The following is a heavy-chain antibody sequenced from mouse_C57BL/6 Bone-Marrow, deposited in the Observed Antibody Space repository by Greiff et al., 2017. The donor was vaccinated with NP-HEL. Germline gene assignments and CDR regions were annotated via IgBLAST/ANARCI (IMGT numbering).Heavy chain of an antibody. V-gene: IGHV1-54*01. Sequence: QVQLKQSGAELVRPGTSVKVSCKASGYAFTNYLIEWVKQRPGQGLEWIGVINPGSGGTNYNEKFKGKATLTADKSSSTAYMQLSSLTSEDSAVYFCARRLIVTTYYYAMDYWGQGTSVTVSS. J-gene: IGHJ4*01. CDR3: ARRLIVTTYYYAMDY. CDR1: GYAFTNYL. D-gene: IGHD2-5*01. CDR2: INPGSGGT.